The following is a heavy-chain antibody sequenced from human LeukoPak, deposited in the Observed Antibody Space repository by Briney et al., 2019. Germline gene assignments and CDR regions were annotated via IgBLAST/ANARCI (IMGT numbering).Heavy chain of an antibody. CDR2: ISSSGSTI. Sequence: GGSLRLSCAASGFTFSSYSMNWVRQAPGKGLEWVSYISSSGSTIYYADSVKGRFTISRDNAKNSLYLQMNSLRAEDTPGYYCARVAQTYRPGGYYYYMDVWAKGPRSPSP. J-gene: IGHJ6*03. V-gene: IGHV3-48*04. D-gene: IGHD3-10*01. CDR3: ARVAQTYRPGGYYYYMDV. CDR1: GFTFSSYS.